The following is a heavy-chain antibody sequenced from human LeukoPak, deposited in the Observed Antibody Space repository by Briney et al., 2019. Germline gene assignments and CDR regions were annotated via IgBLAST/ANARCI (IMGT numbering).Heavy chain of an antibody. CDR2: VGPEGSDA. J-gene: IGHJ4*02. D-gene: IGHD5-24*01. CDR3: ARGGATTTINSLDY. Sequence: GALRLSFATSGFNLRYYWMHWGRQASGEGLVWVSRVGPEGSDASYADSVTGRFTISRDNAENTLSLQMNSLRAEDTAVYYCARGGATTTINSLDYWGQGILVTVSS. CDR1: GFNLRYYW. V-gene: IGHV3-74*01.